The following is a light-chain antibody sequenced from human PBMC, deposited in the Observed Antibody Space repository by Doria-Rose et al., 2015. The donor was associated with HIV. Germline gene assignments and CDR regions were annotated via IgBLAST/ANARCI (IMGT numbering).Light chain of an antibody. V-gene: IGKV3-15*01. J-gene: IGKJ2*01. CDR1: QGIGSD. CDR3: QQYSRWPPYT. CDR2: RAS. Sequence: TQSPATLSVSPGERATLSCRASQGIGSDLAWYQQKPGQAPRLLIYRASIRATGIPPRFTGGGSGTEFTLTISSPQSEDFAVYFCQQYSRWPPYTFGQGTKLEVK.